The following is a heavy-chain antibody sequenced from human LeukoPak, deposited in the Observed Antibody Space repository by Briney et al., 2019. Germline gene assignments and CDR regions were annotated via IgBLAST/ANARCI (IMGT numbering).Heavy chain of an antibody. D-gene: IGHD1-1*01. CDR1: GFTFSSYS. CDR2: ISSSSSYI. CDR3: ARDSPNLGFGY. J-gene: IGHJ4*02. Sequence: PGGSLRLSCAASGFTFSSYSMNWVRQAPGKGLEWVSSISSSSSYIYYADSVKGRFTISRDNAKNSLYLQMNRLRAEDTAVYYCARDSPNLGFGYWGQGTLVTVSS. V-gene: IGHV3-21*01.